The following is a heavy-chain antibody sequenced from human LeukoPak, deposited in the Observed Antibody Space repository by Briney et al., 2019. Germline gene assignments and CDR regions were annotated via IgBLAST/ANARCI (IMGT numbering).Heavy chain of an antibody. CDR1: GYTFTSYD. CDR3: ARGSGGSYYFDY. Sequence: ASVMVSCKASGYTFTSYDINWVRQATGQGLEWMGWMNPNSGNTGYAQKFQGRVTMTRNTSISTAYMELSSLRSEGTAVYYCARGSGGSYYFDYWGQGTLVTVSS. J-gene: IGHJ4*02. CDR2: MNPNSGNT. V-gene: IGHV1-8*01. D-gene: IGHD1-26*01.